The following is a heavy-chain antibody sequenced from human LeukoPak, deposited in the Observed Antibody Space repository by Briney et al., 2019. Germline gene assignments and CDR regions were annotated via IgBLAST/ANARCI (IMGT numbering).Heavy chain of an antibody. D-gene: IGHD2-8*01. V-gene: IGHV3-15*01. Sequence: KPGGSLRLSCAASEFTFTNAWMSWVRQAPGKGLEWVGRIYSKTDGGGTDYAAPVKGRFTISRDGSENTLYLQMNSLKIEDSAVYYCTTYTNGAFHIWGQGTKVTVSS. CDR1: EFTFTNAW. CDR3: TTYTNGAFHI. J-gene: IGHJ3*02. CDR2: IYSKTDGGGT.